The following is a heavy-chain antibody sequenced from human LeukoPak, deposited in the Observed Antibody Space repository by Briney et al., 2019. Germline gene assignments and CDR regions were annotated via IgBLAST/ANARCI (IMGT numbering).Heavy chain of an antibody. D-gene: IGHD6-13*01. V-gene: IGHV4-38-2*02. CDR1: GYSISNGYY. Sequence: PSETLSLTCTVSGYSISNGYYWAWIRQPPGKGLEWIGSMYHSGTTYCNPSLKSRLTISVDTSKNQVSLKLNSVTAADTPVYYCARRAAAGNWFDPWGQGTLVTVSS. CDR3: ARRAAAGNWFDP. CDR2: MYHSGTT. J-gene: IGHJ5*02.